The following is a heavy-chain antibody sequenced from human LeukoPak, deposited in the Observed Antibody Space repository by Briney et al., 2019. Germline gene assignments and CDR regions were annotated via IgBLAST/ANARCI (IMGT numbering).Heavy chain of an antibody. V-gene: IGHV4-39*02. D-gene: IGHD2-21*02. CDR3: AIRLVVTASREYFQH. Sequence: SETLSLTCTASGASISSSSHYWGWIRQPPGKGLEWIGSVYYRGGTYYNPSLKSRVTISVGTSKNHFSLKLSSVTAADTAVYYCAIRLVVTASREYFQHWGQGTLVTVSS. CDR1: GASISSSSHY. J-gene: IGHJ1*01. CDR2: VYYRGGT.